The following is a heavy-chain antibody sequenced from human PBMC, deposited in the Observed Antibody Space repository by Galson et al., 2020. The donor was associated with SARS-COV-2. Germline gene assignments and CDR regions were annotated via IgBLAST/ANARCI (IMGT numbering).Heavy chain of an antibody. D-gene: IGHD3-22*01. J-gene: IGHJ4*02. Sequence: ETSETLSLTCTVSGGSISSYYWSWIRQPPGKGLEWIGYIYYNGSTNYNPSLKSRVTISVDTSKNQYSLRLSSVTAADTAVDYYSRGLRYYDSSCYCFDYWGQGTLVTVSS. CDR1: GGSISSYY. V-gene: IGHV4-59*01. CDR2: IYYNGST. CDR3: SRGLRYYDSSCYCFDY.